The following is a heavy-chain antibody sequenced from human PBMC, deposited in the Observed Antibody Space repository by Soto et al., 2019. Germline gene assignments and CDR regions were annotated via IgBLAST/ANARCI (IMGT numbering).Heavy chain of an antibody. D-gene: IGHD6-6*01. CDR2: IYSNGDT. Sequence: PSETLSLTCSVSSDSMNRGGYYWIWIRQHPGKGLEWIGYIYSNGDTYYNPSLKSRVTISVDTSKNQFSLNLTSVTAADTAVYYCARRGGSSSGYYYYAMDVWGQGTTVTVSS. J-gene: IGHJ6*02. CDR3: ARRGGSSSGYYYYAMDV. CDR1: SDSMNRGGYY. V-gene: IGHV4-31*03.